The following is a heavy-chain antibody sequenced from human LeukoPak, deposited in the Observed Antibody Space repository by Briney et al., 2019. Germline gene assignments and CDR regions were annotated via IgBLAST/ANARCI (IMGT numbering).Heavy chain of an antibody. CDR3: ARPQAGYSSSWVSDP. CDR2: INPNSGGT. V-gene: IGHV1-2*02. J-gene: IGHJ5*02. D-gene: IGHD6-13*01. Sequence: GASVKVSCKASGYTFTGYYMHWVRQAPGQGLEWMGWINPNSGGTNYAQKFQGRVTMTRDTSISTAYMELSRLRSDDTAVYYCARPQAGYSSSWVSDPWGQGTLVTVSS. CDR1: GYTFTGYY.